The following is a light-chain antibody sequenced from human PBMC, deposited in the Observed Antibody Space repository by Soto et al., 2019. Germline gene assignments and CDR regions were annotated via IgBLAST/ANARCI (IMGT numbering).Light chain of an antibody. J-gene: IGKJ2*01. CDR3: KQGTHWPPYT. V-gene: IGKV2-30*02. Sequence: DVVMTQSPLSLPVTLGQPASISCRSSQSLVHCDGNTYLNWFHQRPGQSPRRLIYKVSNRDSGVPDRFCGTGSDTDFTLKISGVEADDVGVYYCKQGTHWPPYTLGQGTKLEIK. CDR1: QSLVHCDGNTY. CDR2: KVS.